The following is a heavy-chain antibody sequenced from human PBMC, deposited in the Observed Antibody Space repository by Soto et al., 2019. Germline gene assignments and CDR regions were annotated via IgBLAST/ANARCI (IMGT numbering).Heavy chain of an antibody. CDR3: ARFVRSCSATTCSTRADV. J-gene: IGHJ6*02. V-gene: IGHV4-61*05. Sequence: SETLSLTCTVSGGSISSSSYYWGWIRQPPGKGLEWIGFIYSGGSTKNPSLRSRVTMSVDTSKNQFSLKLRSVIVADTAVYHCARFVRSCSATTCSTRADVWGQGITVTVSS. CDR2: IYSGGST. D-gene: IGHD2-2*01. CDR1: GGSISSSSYY.